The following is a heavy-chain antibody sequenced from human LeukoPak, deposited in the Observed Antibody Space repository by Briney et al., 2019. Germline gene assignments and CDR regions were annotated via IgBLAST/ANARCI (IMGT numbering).Heavy chain of an antibody. V-gene: IGHV3-21*01. J-gene: IGHJ4*02. CDR2: ISSRSSYI. CDR1: GFTFSSYS. Sequence: GGSLRLSCAASGFTFSSYSMNWVRQAPGKGLEWVSSISSRSSYIYYADSVKGRFTISRDNAKNMLYLQMNSLRTEDTAVYYCARGGSGCFDYWGQGSLVTVFS. CDR3: ARGGSGCFDY. D-gene: IGHD6-19*01.